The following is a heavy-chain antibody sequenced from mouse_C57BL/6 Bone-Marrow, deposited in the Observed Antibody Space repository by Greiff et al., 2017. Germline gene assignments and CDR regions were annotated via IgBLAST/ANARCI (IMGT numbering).Heavy chain of an antibody. D-gene: IGHD2-1*01. V-gene: IGHV1-61*01. CDR1: GYTFTSYW. CDR2: IYPSDSAT. CDR3: ARGGDYCNLFAY. Sequence: QVQLQQPGAELVRPGSSVKLSCKASGYTFTSYWMDWVKQRPGQGLEWIGNIYPSDSATHYNQKFKDKATLTVDKSSSTAYMQLSSLTAEDSAVYYCARGGDYCNLFAYWGQGTLVTVSA. J-gene: IGHJ3*01.